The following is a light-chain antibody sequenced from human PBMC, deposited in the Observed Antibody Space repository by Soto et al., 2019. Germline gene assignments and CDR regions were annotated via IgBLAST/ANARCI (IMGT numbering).Light chain of an antibody. CDR2: LEGTGTY. CDR3: ETWDSNFWV. Sequence: QAVLTQSSSASASLGSSVKLTCTLSSGHSGYIIAWHQQQPGKAPRYLMNLEGTGTYHKGSGIPDRFSGSSSGADRYLTISYLQSEDEADYYCETWDSNFWVFGGGTQLTVL. CDR1: SGHSGYI. J-gene: IGLJ7*01. V-gene: IGLV4-60*03.